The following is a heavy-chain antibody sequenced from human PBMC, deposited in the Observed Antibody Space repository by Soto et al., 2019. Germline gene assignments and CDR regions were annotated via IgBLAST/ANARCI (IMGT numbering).Heavy chain of an antibody. Sequence: QVQLVQSGAEVKKPGASVKVSCKASGYTFTSYAMHWVRQAPGQRLEWMGWINAGNGNTKYSQKFQGRVTITRDTXASTAYMELSSLRSEDTAVYYCARDSAVAGTAYFDYWGQGTLVTVSS. D-gene: IGHD6-19*01. CDR3: ARDSAVAGTAYFDY. V-gene: IGHV1-3*01. J-gene: IGHJ4*02. CDR1: GYTFTSYA. CDR2: INAGNGNT.